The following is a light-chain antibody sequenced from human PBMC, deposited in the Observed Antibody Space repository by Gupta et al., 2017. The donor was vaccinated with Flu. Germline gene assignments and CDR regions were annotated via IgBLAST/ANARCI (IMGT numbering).Light chain of an antibody. V-gene: IGKV1-5*03. J-gene: IGKJ1*01. CDR1: QSISSW. CDR3: QQYKSYRS. Sequence: DIQMTQSPSTLSASVGDRVTITCRASQSISSWLAWYQQKPGKRPKLLIYKASSLQSGVPSRFSGSGSGTEFTLTISSLQPDDFAAYYCQQYKSYRSFGRGTKVEIK. CDR2: KAS.